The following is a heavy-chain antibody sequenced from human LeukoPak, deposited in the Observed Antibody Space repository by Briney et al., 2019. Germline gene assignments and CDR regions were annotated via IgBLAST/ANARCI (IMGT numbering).Heavy chain of an antibody. J-gene: IGHJ4*02. Sequence: GGSLRLSCAASGFTFSSYGMHWVRQAPGKGLEWVAVIWYDGSNKYCADSVKGRFTISRDNSKNTLYLQMNSLRAEDTAVYYCAREEVAVAGTLTHDYWGQGTLVTVSS. CDR1: GFTFSSYG. CDR3: AREEVAVAGTLTHDY. CDR2: IWYDGSNK. D-gene: IGHD6-19*01. V-gene: IGHV3-33*01.